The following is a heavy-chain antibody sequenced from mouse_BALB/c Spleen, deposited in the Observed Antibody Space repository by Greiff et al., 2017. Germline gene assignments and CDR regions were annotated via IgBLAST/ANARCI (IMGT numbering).Heavy chain of an antibody. CDR3: ARMRGYDDAMDY. D-gene: IGHD2-2*01. V-gene: IGHV8-11*01. CDR1: GFSLSTYGIG. J-gene: IGHJ4*01. Sequence: QVTLKVSGPGILQPSQTLSLTCSFSGFSLSTYGIGVGWIRQPSGKGLEWLAHIWWNDNKYYNTALKSRLTISKDTSNNQVFLKIASVDTADTATYYCARMRGYDDAMDYWGQGTSVTVSS. CDR2: IWWNDNK.